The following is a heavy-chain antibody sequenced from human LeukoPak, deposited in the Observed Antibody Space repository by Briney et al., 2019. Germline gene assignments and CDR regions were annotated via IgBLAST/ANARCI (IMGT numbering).Heavy chain of an antibody. J-gene: IGHJ5*02. CDR3: ARHRIAARLTRIYWFDP. D-gene: IGHD6-6*01. Sequence: KPSETLSLTCAVYGGSFSGYYWSWIRQPPGKGLEWIGEINHSGSTNYNPSLKSRVTISVDTSKNQFSLKLSSVTAAETAVYYCARHRIAARLTRIYWFDPWGQGTLVTDSS. CDR1: GGSFSGYY. V-gene: IGHV4-34*01. CDR2: INHSGST.